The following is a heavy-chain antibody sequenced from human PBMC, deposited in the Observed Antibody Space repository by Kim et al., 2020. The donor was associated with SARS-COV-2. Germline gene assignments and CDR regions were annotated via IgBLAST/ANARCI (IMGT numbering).Heavy chain of an antibody. CDR3: AKETYYYDSSTYYPFDL. V-gene: IGHV3-30*18. J-gene: IGHJ4*02. CDR1: GFTFSKYG. CDR2: ISDDGRKK. D-gene: IGHD3-22*01. Sequence: GGSLRLSCAASGFTFSKYGIHWVRQAPGKGLEWLSLISDDGRKKFYAESVEGRFTISRDNSENTLYLQLNSLRPEDTAVYYCAKETYYYDSSTYYPFDLWGQGAQVTVSS.